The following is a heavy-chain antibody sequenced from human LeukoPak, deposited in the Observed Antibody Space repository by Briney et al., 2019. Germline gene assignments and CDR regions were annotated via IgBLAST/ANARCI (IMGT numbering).Heavy chain of an antibody. D-gene: IGHD3-9*01. CDR3: ARDRNDILTGKRGGWFDP. Sequence: PSQTLSLTCTVSGGSISSGGYYWSWIRQHPGKGLEWIGYIYYSGSTYYNPSLKSRVTISVDTSKNQFSPKLSSVTAADTVVYYCARDRNDILTGKRGGWFDPWGQGTLVTVSS. CDR1: GGSISSGGYY. CDR2: IYYSGST. J-gene: IGHJ5*02. V-gene: IGHV4-31*03.